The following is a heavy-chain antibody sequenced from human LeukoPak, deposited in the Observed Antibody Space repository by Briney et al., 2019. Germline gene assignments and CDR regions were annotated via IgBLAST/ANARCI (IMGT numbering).Heavy chain of an antibody. CDR3: ATGSGYYYDH. CDR2: VHHDGSER. D-gene: IGHD3-22*01. CDR1: GFTFGNYY. Sequence: GGSLRLSCAASGFTFGNYYMHWVRQAPGKGLEWVAVVHHDGSERYYADSVKGRFTISRDNSKNTLYVQMDSLRVEDTAVYYCATGSGYYYDHWGQGTLVTVSS. J-gene: IGHJ4*02. V-gene: IGHV3-30*02.